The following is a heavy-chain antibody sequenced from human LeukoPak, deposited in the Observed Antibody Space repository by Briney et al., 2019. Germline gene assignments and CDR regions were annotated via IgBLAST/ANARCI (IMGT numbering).Heavy chain of an antibody. CDR2: ITNDGNYE. D-gene: IGHD7-27*01. Sequence: GRSLRLSCAASGFTFSTYGMHWVRQAPGKGLEWVAVITNDGNYEKYADAVRGRFTISRDNSKNTLYLQMNSLSAEDTAVYYCARDSITGDNSLDFWGRGTLVTVS. V-gene: IGHV3-33*05. J-gene: IGHJ4*02. CDR1: GFTFSTYG. CDR3: ARDSITGDNSLDF.